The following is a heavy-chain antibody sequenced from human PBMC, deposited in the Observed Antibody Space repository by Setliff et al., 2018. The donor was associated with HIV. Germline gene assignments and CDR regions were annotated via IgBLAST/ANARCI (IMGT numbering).Heavy chain of an antibody. D-gene: IGHD6-6*01. CDR2: ISGSGGST. J-gene: IGHJ4*02. V-gene: IGHV3-23*01. Sequence: PGGSLRLSCAASGFTFNTYAMSWVRQAPGKGLEWVSVISGSGGSTFYADSVKGRFTISRDNSKSTVYLQINSLRAEDTAVYYCAREEYTQYYFDYWGQGTLVTVSS. CDR1: GFTFNTYA. CDR3: AREEYTQYYFDY.